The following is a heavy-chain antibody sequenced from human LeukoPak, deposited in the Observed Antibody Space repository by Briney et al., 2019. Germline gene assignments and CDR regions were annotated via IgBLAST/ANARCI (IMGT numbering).Heavy chain of an antibody. J-gene: IGHJ4*02. D-gene: IGHD1-20*01. CDR1: GYTFSDYL. CDR2: INPKNGGT. CDR3: ARGVPYNWNDAGFFDN. Sequence: GASVKVSCKTFGYTFSDYLTHWVRQAPGQGLEWMGWINPKNGGTSYAQKFRGRVTMTRDTSISTAYMELSRLGSDDTAIYYCARGVPYNWNDAGFFDNWGQGTLVTVSS. V-gene: IGHV1-2*02.